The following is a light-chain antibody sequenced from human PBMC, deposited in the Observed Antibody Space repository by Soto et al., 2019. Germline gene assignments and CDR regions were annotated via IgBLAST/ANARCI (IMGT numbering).Light chain of an antibody. CDR2: EVR. V-gene: IGLV2-14*01. CDR3: SSYGSTSTRYV. Sequence: QPASVSGSPGQSITISCTGTSSDVGGYNYVSWYQQHPGKAPKLMIYEVRNRPSGVSNRFSGSKSGNTASLTISGLQAEDEGDYFCSSYGSTSTRYVFGTGTKLTVL. CDR1: SSDVGGYNY. J-gene: IGLJ1*01.